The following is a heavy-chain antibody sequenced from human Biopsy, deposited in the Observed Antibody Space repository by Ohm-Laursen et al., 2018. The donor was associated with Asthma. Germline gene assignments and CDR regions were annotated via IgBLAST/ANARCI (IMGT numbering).Heavy chain of an antibody. J-gene: IGHJ3*02. Sequence: SLRLSCAASGFVFSQCGMHWVRQGPGKGLEWVALVSSDGHNKYYEQSVKGRFTISRDNSRNRLDLQINRLTVEDSAVYFCARQSGQDNGDSSAFDTWGQGTKVAVSP. CDR3: ARQSGQDNGDSSAFDT. D-gene: IGHD3-22*01. CDR2: VSSDGHNK. V-gene: IGHV3-30*03. CDR1: GFVFSQCG.